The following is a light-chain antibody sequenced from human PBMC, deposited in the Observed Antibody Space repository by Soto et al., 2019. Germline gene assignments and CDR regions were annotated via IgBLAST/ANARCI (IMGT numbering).Light chain of an antibody. CDR1: SSDVGGYNY. Sequence: QSALAQPASVSGSPGQSITISCTGTSSDVGGYNYVSWYQQYPGKAPKLMIYEVTNRPSGVSNRFSGSKSGNTASLTISGLQAEDEADYYCSSYTSSSTSYVFRTGTKVTVL. CDR2: EVT. V-gene: IGLV2-14*01. J-gene: IGLJ1*01. CDR3: SSYTSSSTSYV.